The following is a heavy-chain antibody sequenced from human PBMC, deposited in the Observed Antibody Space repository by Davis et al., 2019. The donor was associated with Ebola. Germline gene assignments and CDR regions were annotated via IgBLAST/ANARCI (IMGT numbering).Heavy chain of an antibody. CDR1: GFIFNDYA. CDR2: IFFNSDSI. CDR3: AEGGTNNFLGAN. D-gene: IGHD2-8*01. V-gene: IGHV3-9*01. Sequence: PGGSLRLSCAASGFIFNDYAMHWVRQAPGKGLEWVSGIFFNSDSIGYADSVRGRFTISRDNAKNSLYLQMDSLRAEDTAVFYCAEGGTNNFLGANWGQGTLVTISS. J-gene: IGHJ4*02.